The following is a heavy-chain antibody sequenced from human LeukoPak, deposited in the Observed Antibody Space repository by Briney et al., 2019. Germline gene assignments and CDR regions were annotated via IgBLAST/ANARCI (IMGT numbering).Heavy chain of an antibody. Sequence: ASVKVSCKASGYTFTNYGINWVRQAPGQGLEWMGWVSAYNGDAKIAQKVQDRVTMTTDTSTSIAYMELRSLRSDDTAVYFCARGGSSWSAEYFQHWGQGTLVTVSS. J-gene: IGHJ1*01. D-gene: IGHD6-13*01. CDR3: ARGGSSWSAEYFQH. CDR1: GYTFTNYG. V-gene: IGHV1-18*01. CDR2: VSAYNGDA.